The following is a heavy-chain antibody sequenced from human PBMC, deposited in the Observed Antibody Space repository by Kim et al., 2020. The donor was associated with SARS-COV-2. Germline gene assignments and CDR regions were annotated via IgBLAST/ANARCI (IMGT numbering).Heavy chain of an antibody. J-gene: IGHJ6*02. Sequence: ASVKVSCKASGYTFTSYDINWVRQATGQGLEWMGWMNPNSGNTGYAQKFQGRVTMTRNTSISTAYMELSSLRSEDTAVYYCARGFLWFGEFYYYYGMDVWGQGTTVTVSS. D-gene: IGHD3-10*01. CDR2: MNPNSGNT. CDR3: ARGFLWFGEFYYYYGMDV. CDR1: GYTFTSYD. V-gene: IGHV1-8*01.